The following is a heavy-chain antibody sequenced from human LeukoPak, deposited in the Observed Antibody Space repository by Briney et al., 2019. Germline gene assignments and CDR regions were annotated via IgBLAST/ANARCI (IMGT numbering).Heavy chain of an antibody. CDR3: ARDHYYYGSGSYSGTTLYYYYMDV. CDR2: INPNSGGT. J-gene: IGHJ6*03. Sequence: GASVKVSCKASGYTFTGYYMHWVRQAPGQGLEWMGWINPNSGGTNYAQKFQGRVTMTRDTSISTAYMELSRLRSDDTAVYYCARDHYYYGSGSYSGTTLYYYYMDVWGKGTTVTVSS. D-gene: IGHD3-10*01. CDR1: GYTFTGYY. V-gene: IGHV1-2*02.